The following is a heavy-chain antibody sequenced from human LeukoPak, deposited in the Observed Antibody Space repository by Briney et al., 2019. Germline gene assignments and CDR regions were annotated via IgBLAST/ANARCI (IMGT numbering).Heavy chain of an antibody. D-gene: IGHD6-19*01. Sequence: ASVTVSLKASGHPCSRCGSSWVRQAPGQGLEWMGWISAYNGNTNYAQKLQGRVTMATDTSTSTAYMELRSLRSDDTAVYYCARRATDTAGWYFDYWGQGTLVTVSS. CDR2: ISAYNGNT. V-gene: IGHV1-18*01. CDR1: GHPCSRCG. J-gene: IGHJ4*02. CDR3: ARRATDTAGWYFDY.